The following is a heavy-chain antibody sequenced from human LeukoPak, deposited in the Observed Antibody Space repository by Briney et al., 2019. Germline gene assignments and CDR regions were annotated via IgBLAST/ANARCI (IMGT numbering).Heavy chain of an antibody. D-gene: IGHD2-8*01. CDR2: IYYSGST. J-gene: IGHJ3*02. Sequence: PAETLCLTCTDSGGSISSYYWSWIRQPPGKGLEWIGYIYYSGSTNYNPSLKSRVTISVDTSKNQFSLKLSSVTAADTAVYYCARDGSPPMAQPFDIWGQGTMVTVSS. CDR1: GGSISSYY. V-gene: IGHV4-59*01. CDR3: ARDGSPPMAQPFDI.